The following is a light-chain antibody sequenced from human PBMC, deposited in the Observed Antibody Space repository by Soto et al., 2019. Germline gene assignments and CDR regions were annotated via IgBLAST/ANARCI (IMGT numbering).Light chain of an antibody. J-gene: IGLJ3*02. CDR1: SSDVGRYNY. Sequence: QSALTQPASVSGSPGQSITISCTGTSSDVGRYNYVYWYQQHPGKAPRLMIYEVINRPSGISNRFSGSKSGNTASLTISGLQTEDEADYYCSSYTSSGTWVFGGGTQLTVL. CDR3: SSYTSSGTWV. V-gene: IGLV2-14*01. CDR2: EVI.